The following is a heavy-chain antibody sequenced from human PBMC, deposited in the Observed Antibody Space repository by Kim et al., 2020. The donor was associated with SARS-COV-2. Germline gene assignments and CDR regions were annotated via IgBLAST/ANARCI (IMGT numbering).Heavy chain of an antibody. V-gene: IGHV3-49*03. J-gene: IGHJ6*02. D-gene: IGHD3-3*01. CDR2: IRSKAYGGTT. CDR3: TRGEIYDFWSGYYMDYYYGMDV. CDR1: GFTFGDYA. Sequence: GGSLRRSCTASGFTFGDYAMSWFRQAPGKGLEWVGFIRSKAYGGTTEYAASVKGRFTISRDDSKSIAYLQMNSLKTEDTAVYYCTRGEIYDFWSGYYMDYYYGMDVWGQGTTVTVSS.